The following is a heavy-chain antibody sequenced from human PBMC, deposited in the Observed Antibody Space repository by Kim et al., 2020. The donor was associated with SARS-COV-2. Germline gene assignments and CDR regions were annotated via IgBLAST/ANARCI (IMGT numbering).Heavy chain of an antibody. D-gene: IGHD6-6*01. J-gene: IGHJ4*02. CDR2: IKEDGSIK. CDR3: ARIGYSSSSLDY. Sequence: GGSLRLSCAASVFTFSHYWMTWVRQAPGKGLEWVANIKEDGSIKYYVDSVKGRFTVSRDNAKNSVYLQMNSLRADDTAVYYCARIGYSSSSLDYWGQGTL. V-gene: IGHV3-7*03. CDR1: VFTFSHYW.